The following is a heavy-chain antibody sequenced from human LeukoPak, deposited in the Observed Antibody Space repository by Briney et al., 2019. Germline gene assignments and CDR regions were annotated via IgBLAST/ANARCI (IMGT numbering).Heavy chain of an antibody. D-gene: IGHD5-24*01. CDR2: INPNSGGT. Sequence: ASVKVSCKASGYTFTGYYMRWVRQAPGQGLEWMGWINPNSGGTNYAQKFQGRVTMTRDTSISTAYMELSRLRSDDTAVYYCARDRGSLVEMATGAFYYFDYWGQGTLVTVSS. V-gene: IGHV1-2*02. J-gene: IGHJ4*02. CDR3: ARDRGSLVEMATGAFYYFDY. CDR1: GYTFTGYY.